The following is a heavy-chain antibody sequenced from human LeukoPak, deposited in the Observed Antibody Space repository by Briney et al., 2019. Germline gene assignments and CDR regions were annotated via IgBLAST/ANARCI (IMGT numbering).Heavy chain of an antibody. Sequence: SETLSLTCTVSGGSISSYYWNWIRQPPGKGLEWIGYIYYSGSTNYNPSLKSRVTILVDTSNNQFSLRLNSVAAADTAVYYCARENTMVRGAFDAFDIWGQGTMVTVSS. V-gene: IGHV4-59*01. J-gene: IGHJ3*02. D-gene: IGHD3-10*01. CDR2: IYYSGST. CDR3: ARENTMVRGAFDAFDI. CDR1: GGSISSYY.